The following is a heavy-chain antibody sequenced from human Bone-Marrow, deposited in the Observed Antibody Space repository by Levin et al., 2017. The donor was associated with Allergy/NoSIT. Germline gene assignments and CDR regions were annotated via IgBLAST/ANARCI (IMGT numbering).Heavy chain of an antibody. D-gene: IGHD1-7*01. V-gene: IGHV1-3*01. CDR1: GYTFTSYA. CDR3: ARDRGVTGTTVNWFDP. CDR2: INAGNGNT. Sequence: GESLKISCKASGYTFTSYAMHWVRQAPGQRLEWMGWINAGNGNTKYSQKFQGRVTITRDTSASTAYMELSSLRSEDTAVYYCARDRGVTGTTVNWFDPWGQGTLVTVSS. J-gene: IGHJ5*02.